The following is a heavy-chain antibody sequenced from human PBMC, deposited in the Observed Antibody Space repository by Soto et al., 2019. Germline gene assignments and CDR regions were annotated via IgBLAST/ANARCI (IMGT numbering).Heavy chain of an antibody. J-gene: IGHJ6*02. V-gene: IGHV3-23*01. CDR2: ISGSGGST. CDR3: AKDPYYYDSSGYLGYGMDV. D-gene: IGHD3-22*01. Sequence: PGGSLRLSCAASGFTFSSYAMSWVRQAPGKGLEWVSAISGSGGSTYYADSVKGRFTISRDNSKNTLYLQMNSLRAEDTAVYYCAKDPYYYDSSGYLGYGMDVWGQGTTVTVSS. CDR1: GFTFSSYA.